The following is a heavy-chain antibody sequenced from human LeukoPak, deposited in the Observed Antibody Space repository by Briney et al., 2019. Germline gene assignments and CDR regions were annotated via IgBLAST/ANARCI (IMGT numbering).Heavy chain of an antibody. V-gene: IGHV3-23*01. CDR1: GFTFSSYA. Sequence: GGSLRLSCAASGFTFSSYAMSWIRQAPGKGLQWVSAVTNSGGSGGSTYYADSVKGRFTISRDNSKNTLYLQMNSLRAEDTAIYYCAREDARDGGYFGYWAQGTLVTVSS. CDR2: VTNSGGSGGST. D-gene: IGHD3-16*01. CDR3: AREDARDGGYFGY. J-gene: IGHJ4*02.